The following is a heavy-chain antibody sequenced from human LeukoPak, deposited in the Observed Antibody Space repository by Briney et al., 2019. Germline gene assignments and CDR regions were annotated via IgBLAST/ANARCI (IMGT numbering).Heavy chain of an antibody. J-gene: IGHJ4*02. Sequence: SETLSLTCTVSGGSISSGDYYWSWIRQPPGKGLEWIGYIYYSGSTYYNPSLKSRVTISVDTSKNQFSLKLSSVTAADTAVYYCARAGYSGYDIDYWGQGTLVTVSS. D-gene: IGHD5-12*01. CDR3: ARAGYSGYDIDY. V-gene: IGHV4-30-4*01. CDR2: IYYSGST. CDR1: GGSISSGDYY.